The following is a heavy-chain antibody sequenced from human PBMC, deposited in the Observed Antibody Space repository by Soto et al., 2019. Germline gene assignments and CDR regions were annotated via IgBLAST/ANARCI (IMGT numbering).Heavy chain of an antibody. CDR2: INHSGST. J-gene: IGHJ4*02. D-gene: IGHD7-27*01. CDR3: ARGWGKIFDY. CDR1: GGSFSGYY. Sequence: QVQLQQWGAGLLKPSETLSLTCAAYGGSFSGYYWNWIRQPPGKGLEWIGEINHSGSTNYNPCLKSRVTISVDTSKNQFSLKLSSVTAADTAVYYCARGWGKIFDYWGQGALVTVSS. V-gene: IGHV4-34*01.